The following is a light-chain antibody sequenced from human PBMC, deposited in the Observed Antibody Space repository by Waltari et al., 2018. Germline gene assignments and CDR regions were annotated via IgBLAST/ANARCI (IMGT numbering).Light chain of an antibody. V-gene: IGLV8-61*01. Sequence: QTVVTQEPSFSVSPGGTVTLNCGLSSGSVSTTYYPSWYQQTPGQAPRTLIYSTNIRSSGVPDRFSGSILGNKAALIITGAQAVDASDYYCLLYMPSGDWLFGGGTKLTVL. CDR1: SGSVSTTYY. CDR3: LLYMPSGDWL. J-gene: IGLJ3*02. CDR2: STN.